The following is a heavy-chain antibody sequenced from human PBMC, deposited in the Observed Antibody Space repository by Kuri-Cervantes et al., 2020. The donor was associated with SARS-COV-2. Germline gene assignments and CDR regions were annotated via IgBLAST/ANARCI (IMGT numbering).Heavy chain of an antibody. CDR3: ARDLPGFLEWLGHWVSGMDV. D-gene: IGHD3-3*01. Sequence: ASVKVSCKASGYTFTRYYMHWVRQAPGQGLEWMGIINPSGGSTSYAQKFQGRVTMTRDTSTSTVYMELSSLRSEDTAVYYCARDLPGFLEWLGHWVSGMDVWGQGTTVTVSS. CDR1: GYTFTRYY. CDR2: INPSGGST. J-gene: IGHJ6*02. V-gene: IGHV1-46*01.